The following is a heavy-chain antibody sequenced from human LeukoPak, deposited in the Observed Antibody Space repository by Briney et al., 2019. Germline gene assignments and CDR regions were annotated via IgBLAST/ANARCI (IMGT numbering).Heavy chain of an antibody. V-gene: IGHV1-8*01. CDR3: ARHDVRMQIYYMDV. D-gene: IGHD1-14*01. Sequence: ASVKVSCKASGYTFTSYDINWVRQATGQGLEWMGWMNPNSGNTGYAQKFQGRVTMTRNTSISTAYLQWSSLKASDTAMYYCARHDVRMQIYYMDVWGKGTTVTVSS. J-gene: IGHJ6*03. CDR1: GYTFTSYD. CDR2: MNPNSGNT.